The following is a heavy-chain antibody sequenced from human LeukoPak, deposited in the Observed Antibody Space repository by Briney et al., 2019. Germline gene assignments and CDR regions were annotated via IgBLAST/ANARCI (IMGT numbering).Heavy chain of an antibody. Sequence: PGRSLRLSCAASGFTFSSYGMHWVRQAPGNGLEWVAVIWYDGSNKYYADSVKGRFTISRDNSKNTLYLQMNSLRAEDTAVYYCAREWQITGYYDFWSGYFDYWGQGTLVTVSS. CDR1: GFTFSSYG. J-gene: IGHJ4*02. CDR2: IWYDGSNK. V-gene: IGHV3-33*01. D-gene: IGHD3-3*01. CDR3: AREWQITGYYDFWSGYFDY.